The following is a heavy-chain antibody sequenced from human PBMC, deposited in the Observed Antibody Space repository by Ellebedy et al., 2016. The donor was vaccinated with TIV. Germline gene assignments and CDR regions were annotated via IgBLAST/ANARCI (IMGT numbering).Heavy chain of an antibody. V-gene: IGHV3-66*02. D-gene: IGHD1-1*01. Sequence: GESLKISCAASGFTVSNNYISWVRQAPGKGLEWVSVIYSGGSTYYADSVNGRFTISRDNSKNTVYLQMNSLRAEDTAVYYCTKHRSYNTPYYFDYWGQGTLVTVSS. J-gene: IGHJ4*02. CDR2: IYSGGST. CDR3: TKHRSYNTPYYFDY. CDR1: GFTVSNNY.